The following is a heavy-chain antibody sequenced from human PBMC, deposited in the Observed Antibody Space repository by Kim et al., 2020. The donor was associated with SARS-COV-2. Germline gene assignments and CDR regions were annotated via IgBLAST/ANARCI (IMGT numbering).Heavy chain of an antibody. CDR2: IDPSDSYT. Sequence: GESLKISCKGSGYSFTSYWISWVRQMPGKGLEWMGRIDPSDSYTNYSPSFQGHVTISADKSISTAYLQWSSLKASDTAMYYCARHPGIAVAGTGGDAFDIWGQGTMVTVSS. CDR1: GYSFTSYW. D-gene: IGHD6-19*01. CDR3: ARHPGIAVAGTGGDAFDI. V-gene: IGHV5-10-1*01. J-gene: IGHJ3*02.